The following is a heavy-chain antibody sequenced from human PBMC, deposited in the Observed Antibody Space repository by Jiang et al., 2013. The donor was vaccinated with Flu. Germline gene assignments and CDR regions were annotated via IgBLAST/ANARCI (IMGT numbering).Heavy chain of an antibody. CDR1: GFDFSGYA. V-gene: IGHV3-33*05. Sequence: VQLVESGGGVVQPGRSLRLSCAASGFDFSGYAMNWVRQAPGKGLEWVALISWDSSVKDYAESVKGRFTVSRDNSNDMMYLQMNSLAVEDTAVYYCARDSFGEWTWGQGTLVAVSS. CDR2: ISWDSSVK. J-gene: IGHJ5*02. CDR3: ARDSFGEWT. D-gene: IGHD3-10*01.